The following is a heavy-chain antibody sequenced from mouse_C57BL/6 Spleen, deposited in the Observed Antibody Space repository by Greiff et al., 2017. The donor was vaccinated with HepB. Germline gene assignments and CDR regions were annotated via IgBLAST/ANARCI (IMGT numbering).Heavy chain of an antibody. D-gene: IGHD1-1*01. CDR2: IDPETGGT. V-gene: IGHV1-15*01. J-gene: IGHJ3*01. Sequence: QVHVKQSGAELVRPGASVTLSCKASGYTFTDYEMHWVKQTPVHGLEWIGAIDPETGGTAYNQKFKGKAILTADKSSSTAYMELRSLTSEDSAVYYCTRDGSSYSWFAYWGQGTLVTVSA. CDR1: GYTFTDYE. CDR3: TRDGSSYSWFAY.